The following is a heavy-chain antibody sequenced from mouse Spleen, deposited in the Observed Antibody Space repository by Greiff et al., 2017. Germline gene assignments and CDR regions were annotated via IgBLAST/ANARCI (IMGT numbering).Heavy chain of an antibody. D-gene: IGHD2-1*01. CDR2: IRNKANNHAT. J-gene: IGHJ4*01. Sequence: EVNVVESGGGLVQPGGSMKLSCAASGFTFSDAWMDWVRQSPEKGLEWVAEIRNKANNHATYYAESVKGRFTISRDDSKSSVYLQMNSLRAEDTGIYYCTSGNFYAMDYWGQGTSVTVSS. CDR3: TSGNFYAMDY. CDR1: GFTFSDAW. V-gene: IGHV6-6*01.